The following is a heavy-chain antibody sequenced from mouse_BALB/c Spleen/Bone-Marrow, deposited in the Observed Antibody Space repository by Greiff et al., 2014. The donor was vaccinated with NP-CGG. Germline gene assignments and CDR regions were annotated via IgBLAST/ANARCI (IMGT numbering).Heavy chain of an antibody. D-gene: IGHD1-3*01. CDR1: GFNIKDTY. J-gene: IGHJ4*01. V-gene: IGHV14-3*02. CDR3: AREYMCPYYYTMDY. Sequence: VHVKQSGAELVNPGASVKLSCTASGFNIKDTYMHWVKQRPEQGLEWIGRIDSAKGTIKYDPKFQGKATITADTSSNTAYLQLSSLTSEDTAVYYCAREYMCPYYYTMDYWGQGTSVTVSS. CDR2: IDSAKGTI.